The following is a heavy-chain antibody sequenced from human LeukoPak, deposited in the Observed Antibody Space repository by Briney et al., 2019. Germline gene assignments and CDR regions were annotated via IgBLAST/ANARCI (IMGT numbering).Heavy chain of an antibody. J-gene: IGHJ6*03. CDR3: ARADYYGSGSYYPTYYYYYMDV. V-gene: IGHV1-18*01. Sequence: ASVKVSCKASGYTFTSYGISWVRQAPGQGLEWMGWISAYNGNTNYAQKLQGRVTMTTDTSTSTAYMELRSLRSDDTAVYYCARADYYGSGSYYPTYYYYYMDVWGKGTTVTISS. D-gene: IGHD3-10*01. CDR1: GYTFTSYG. CDR2: ISAYNGNT.